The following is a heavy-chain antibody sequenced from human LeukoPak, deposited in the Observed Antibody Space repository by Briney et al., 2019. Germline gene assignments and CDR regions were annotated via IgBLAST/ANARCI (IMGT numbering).Heavy chain of an antibody. Sequence: GGSLRLSCAASGFTFSSYAMNWVRQAPGKGLEWVSAISGSGGGTYYADSVKGRFTISRDNSKNTLYLQMNSLRAEDTAVYYCAKDNSGGYYDSSGNLDYWGQGTLVTVSS. CDR3: AKDNSGGYYDSSGNLDY. CDR2: ISGSGGGT. V-gene: IGHV3-23*01. CDR1: GFTFSSYA. D-gene: IGHD3-22*01. J-gene: IGHJ4*02.